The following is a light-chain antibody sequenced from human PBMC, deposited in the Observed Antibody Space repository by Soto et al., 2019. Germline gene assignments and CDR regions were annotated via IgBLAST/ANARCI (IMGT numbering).Light chain of an antibody. CDR1: SSDVGAYNY. J-gene: IGLJ1*01. V-gene: IGLV2-14*03. Sequence: QSALTQPASVSGSPGQWITISCSGTSSDVGAYNYVSWYQQHPGKAPKLMIYDVSNRPSGVSNRFSGSKSGNAASLIISGLQAEDEADYYCSSHTTSSTQVFGTGTKSPS. CDR2: DVS. CDR3: SSHTTSSTQV.